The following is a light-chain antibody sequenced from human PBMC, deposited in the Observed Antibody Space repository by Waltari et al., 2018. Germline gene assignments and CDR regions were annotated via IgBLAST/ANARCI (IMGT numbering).Light chain of an antibody. CDR3: AAWDDSRSGWV. J-gene: IGLJ3*02. Sequence: QSVLTQPHSASGTPGQRVTISCSGYSLTVESNSLNWYQHLPGTTPKLLIYNSNYRPSGVPDRFSGSTSGTSASLAISGLQSEDEAEYYCAAWDDSRSGWVFGGGTKVTVL. CDR2: NSN. CDR1: SLTVESNS. V-gene: IGLV1-44*01.